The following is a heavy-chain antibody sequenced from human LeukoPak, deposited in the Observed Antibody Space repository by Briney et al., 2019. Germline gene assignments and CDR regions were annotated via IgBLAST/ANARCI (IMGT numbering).Heavy chain of an antibody. J-gene: IGHJ5*02. Sequence: SETLSLTCTVSGGSISGYYWSWIRQPPGKGLEWIGYIYYTGSTNYNPSLKSRVIIPVDTSKNQFSLKVSSVTAADTAVYYCVRSKSGTYGWFDPWGQGTLVTVSS. CDR1: GGSISGYY. CDR2: IYYTGST. D-gene: IGHD4-17*01. V-gene: IGHV4-59*01. CDR3: VRSKSGTYGWFDP.